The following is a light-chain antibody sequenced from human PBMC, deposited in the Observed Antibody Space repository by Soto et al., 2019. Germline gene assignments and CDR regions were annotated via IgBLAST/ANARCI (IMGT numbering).Light chain of an antibody. CDR3: MQALQSLT. CDR1: QSLLYNNTYNY. CDR2: FGS. Sequence: IVVTHSPLTLPVSPGEPASSSCRSSQSLLYNNTYNYLDWYVQKPGQSPQLLIYFGSNRAPGVPDRFSGSGSGTDFTLKINRVEAEDVGTYYCMQALQSLTFGQGTRLEIK. J-gene: IGKJ5*01. V-gene: IGKV2-28*01.